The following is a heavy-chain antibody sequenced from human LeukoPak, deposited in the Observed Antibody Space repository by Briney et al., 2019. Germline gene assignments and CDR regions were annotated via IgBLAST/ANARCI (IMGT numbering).Heavy chain of an antibody. D-gene: IGHD3-10*01. J-gene: IGHJ4*02. Sequence: PGGSLRLSCAASGFTFDDYAMHWVRQAPGKGLEWVSGISWNSGSIGYADSVKGRFTISRDNAKNSLYLQMNSLRAEDTALYYCAKDSAYYYGSGSIGDGWGQGTLVTVSS. CDR3: AKDSAYYYGSGSIGDG. CDR2: ISWNSGSI. V-gene: IGHV3-9*01. CDR1: GFTFDDYA.